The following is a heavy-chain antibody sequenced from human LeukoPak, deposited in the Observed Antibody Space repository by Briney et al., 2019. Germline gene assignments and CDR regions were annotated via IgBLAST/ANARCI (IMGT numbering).Heavy chain of an antibody. Sequence: GASVKVSCKASGGTFSSYAISWVRQAPGQGLEWMGWISAYNGNTNYAQKLQGRVTMTTDTSTSTAYMELRSLRSDDTAVYYCARELRGCSSTSCYGYFDYWGQGTLVTVSS. D-gene: IGHD2-2*01. CDR3: ARELRGCSSTSCYGYFDY. J-gene: IGHJ4*02. V-gene: IGHV1-18*01. CDR1: GGTFSSYA. CDR2: ISAYNGNT.